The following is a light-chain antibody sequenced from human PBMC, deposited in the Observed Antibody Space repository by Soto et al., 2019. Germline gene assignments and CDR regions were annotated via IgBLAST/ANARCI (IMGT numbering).Light chain of an antibody. Sequence: QSVLTQPACVSGSPGQSITISCTGTSSDVGGYNYVSWYQQHPGKAPKLMIYEVTNRPSGVSNRFSGSKSDNTASLTISGLQAEDEADYYCSSYTSSSTGVFGGGTKLTVL. CDR3: SSYTSSSTGV. J-gene: IGLJ3*02. CDR2: EVT. V-gene: IGLV2-14*01. CDR1: SSDVGGYNY.